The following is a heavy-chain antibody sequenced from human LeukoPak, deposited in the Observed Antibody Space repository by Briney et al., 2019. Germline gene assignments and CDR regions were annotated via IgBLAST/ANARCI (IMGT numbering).Heavy chain of an antibody. D-gene: IGHD3-3*01. V-gene: IGHV4-30-4*08. J-gene: IGHJ4*02. CDR1: GGSISSGDYY. CDR2: IYYSGST. CDR3: ARGCRDDFWSGYYWDY. Sequence: SETLSLTCTVSGGSISSGDYYWRWIRQPPGKGLEWIGYIYYSGSTYYNPSLKSRVTISVDTSKNQFSLKLSSVTAADTAVYYCARGCRDDFWSGYYWDYWGQGTLVTVSS.